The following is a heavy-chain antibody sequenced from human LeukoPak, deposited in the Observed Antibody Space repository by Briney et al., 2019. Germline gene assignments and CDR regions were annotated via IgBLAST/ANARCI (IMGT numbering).Heavy chain of an antibody. D-gene: IGHD4-17*01. Sequence: AGESLKISCKGSGYSFTSYWIGWVRQMPGKGLEWMGIIYPGDSDTRYSPSFQGQVTISADKSISTAYLQWSSLKASDTAMYYCARQDYGDYVGDYYYGTDVWGQGTTVTVSS. CDR2: IYPGDSDT. V-gene: IGHV5-51*01. CDR1: GYSFTSYW. CDR3: ARQDYGDYVGDYYYGTDV. J-gene: IGHJ6*02.